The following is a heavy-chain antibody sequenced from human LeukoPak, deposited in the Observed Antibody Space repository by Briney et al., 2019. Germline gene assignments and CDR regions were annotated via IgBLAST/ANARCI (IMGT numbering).Heavy chain of an antibody. D-gene: IGHD2-21*02. J-gene: IGHJ2*01. Sequence: GASVKVSCKASGGTFSSYAISWVRQAPGQGLEWMGGIIPIFGTANYAQKFQGRVTITADESTSTAYMELSSLRSEDTAVYYCARAGSVVTASSLVLHGFISLKNWYFDLWGRGTLVTVSS. CDR2: IIPIFGTA. CDR1: GGTFSSYA. CDR3: ARAGSVVTASSLVLHGFISLKNWYFDL. V-gene: IGHV1-69*13.